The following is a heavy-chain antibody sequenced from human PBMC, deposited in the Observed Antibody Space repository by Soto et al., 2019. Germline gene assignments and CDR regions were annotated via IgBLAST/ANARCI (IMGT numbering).Heavy chain of an antibody. J-gene: IGHJ4*02. Sequence: EVQLVETGGGLVQPGGSLRLSCAASGFTFSSYWMHWVRQAPGKGLVWVSRINSDGRDRSYADSVRGRFTISRDNAKNTLYLEMDSLRAEDTAVYYCASQLSSSDYWGQGTLVSVSS. D-gene: IGHD2-2*01. CDR3: ASQLSSSDY. CDR2: INSDGRDR. CDR1: GFTFSSYW. V-gene: IGHV3-74*01.